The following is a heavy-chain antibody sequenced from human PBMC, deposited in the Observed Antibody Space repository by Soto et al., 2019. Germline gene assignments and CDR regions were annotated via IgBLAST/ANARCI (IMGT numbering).Heavy chain of an antibody. CDR3: AREERQSFNCDY. D-gene: IGHD1-26*01. CDR2: ISSSSSTI. J-gene: IGHJ4*02. CDR1: GFTFSSYS. Sequence: EVQLVESAGGLVQPGGSLRLSCPASGFTFSSYSMNWVRQAPGKGLEWVSYISSSSSTIYYADSVKGRFTISRDNAKNSLYLQINRLRDEETAVYYCAREERQSFNCDYWGQGTLVTVSS. V-gene: IGHV3-48*02.